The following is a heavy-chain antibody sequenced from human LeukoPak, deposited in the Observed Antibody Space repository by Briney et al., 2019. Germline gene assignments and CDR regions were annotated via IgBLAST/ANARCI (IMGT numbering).Heavy chain of an antibody. CDR2: INHSGST. J-gene: IGHJ4*02. V-gene: IGHV4-34*01. CDR1: GGSFSGYY. Sequence: PSETLSLTCAVYGGSFSGYYWSWIRQPPGKGLEWIGEINHSGSTNYNPSLKSRVTISVDTSKNQFSLKLSSVTAADTAVYYCARGGVSAEKDIVVVPAAMYTGPRFDYWGQGTLVTVSS. D-gene: IGHD2-2*01. CDR3: ARGGVSAEKDIVVVPAAMYTGPRFDY.